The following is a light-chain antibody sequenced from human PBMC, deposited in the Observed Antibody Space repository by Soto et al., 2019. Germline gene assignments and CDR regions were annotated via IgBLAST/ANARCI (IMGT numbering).Light chain of an antibody. J-gene: IGLJ3*02. CDR2: DVS. CDR1: SSDIGGYKY. CDR3: SSYTSTSTPVV. V-gene: IGLV2-14*03. Sequence: QSVLTQPASVSGSPGQSITISCTGTSSDIGGYKYVSWYQQHPGKAPRLMIYDVSSRPSGVSNRFSGSKSGNTASLTISGLQAEDEADYYCSSYTSTSTPVVFGGGTKLTVL.